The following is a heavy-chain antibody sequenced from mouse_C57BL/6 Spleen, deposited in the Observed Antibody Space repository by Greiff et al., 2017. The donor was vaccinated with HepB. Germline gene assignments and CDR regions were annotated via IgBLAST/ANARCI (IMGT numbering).Heavy chain of an antibody. J-gene: IGHJ3*01. CDR1: GYTFTGYW. CDR2: ILPGSGST. D-gene: IGHD2-2*01. Sequence: QVQLQQSGAELMKPGASVKLSCKATGYTFTGYWIEWVKQRPGHGLEWIGEILPGSGSTNYNEKFKGKATFTADTSSNTAYMQLSSLTTEDSAIYYCALPLSTMVTTAFAYWGQGTLVTVSA. CDR3: ALPLSTMVTTAFAY. V-gene: IGHV1-9*01.